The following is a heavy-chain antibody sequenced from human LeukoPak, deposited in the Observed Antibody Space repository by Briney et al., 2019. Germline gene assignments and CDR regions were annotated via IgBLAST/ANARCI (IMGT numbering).Heavy chain of an antibody. CDR2: ISAYNGNT. CDR3: ARVGNHDYGDQHIGAFDI. Sequence: GASVKVSCKASGYTSTSYGISWVRQAPGQGLEWMGWISAYNGNTNYAQKLQGRVTMTTDTSTSTAYMELRSLRSDDTAVYYCARVGNHDYGDQHIGAFDIWGQGTMVTVSS. V-gene: IGHV1-18*01. CDR1: GYTSTSYG. D-gene: IGHD4-17*01. J-gene: IGHJ3*02.